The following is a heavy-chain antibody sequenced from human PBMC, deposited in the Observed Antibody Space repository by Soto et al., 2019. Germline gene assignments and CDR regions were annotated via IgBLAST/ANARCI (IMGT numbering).Heavy chain of an antibody. CDR3: ARDRAVAGTYYYYGMDV. J-gene: IGHJ6*02. Sequence: ASLMFSCKTSGYTFTRYGISWVRKAPGQVLEWMGWNSAYNGNTTYAQKLQGRVTMTTDTSTSTAYMELRSLRSDDTAVYYCARDRAVAGTYYYYGMDVWGQGTTVTVSS. D-gene: IGHD6-19*01. V-gene: IGHV1-18*01. CDR1: GYTFTRYG. CDR2: NSAYNGNT.